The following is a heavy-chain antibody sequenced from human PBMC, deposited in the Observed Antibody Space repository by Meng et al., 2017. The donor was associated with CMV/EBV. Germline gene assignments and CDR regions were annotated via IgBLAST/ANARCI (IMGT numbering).Heavy chain of an antibody. D-gene: IGHD3-3*01. J-gene: IGHJ6*02. Sequence: ASVKVSCKASGYTFTSYDINWVRQATGQGLEWMGWMNPNSGNTGYAQKFQGRVTMTRNTSISTAYMELSSLRSEDTAVYYCARGRGRITIFGVVIIIGDYYYGMDVRGQGTTVTVSS. V-gene: IGHV1-8*01. CDR1: GYTFTSYD. CDR3: ARGRGRITIFGVVIIIGDYYYGMDV. CDR2: MNPNSGNT.